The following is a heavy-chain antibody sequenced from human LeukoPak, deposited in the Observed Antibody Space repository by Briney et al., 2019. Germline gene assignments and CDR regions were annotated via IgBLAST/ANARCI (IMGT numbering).Heavy chain of an antibody. CDR2: IIPIFGTA. J-gene: IGHJ3*02. Sequence: GASVKVSCKASGGTFSSYAISWVRQAPGQGLEWMGGIIPIFGTANYAQKFQGRVTITADKSTSTAYMELSSLRSEDTTVYYCARAVGYSSDWYPPRDNAFDIWGQGTMVTVSS. CDR1: GGTFSSYA. D-gene: IGHD6-19*01. V-gene: IGHV1-69*06. CDR3: ARAVGYSSDWYPPRDNAFDI.